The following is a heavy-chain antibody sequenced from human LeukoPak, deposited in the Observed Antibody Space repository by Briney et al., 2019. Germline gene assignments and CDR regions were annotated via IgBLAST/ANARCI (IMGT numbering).Heavy chain of an antibody. CDR3: ARDFYGDYFGY. J-gene: IGHJ4*02. CDR2: ISAYNGNT. D-gene: IGHD4-17*01. Sequence: ASVTVSFKASVYTLTNYGISWVRQAPGQGLEWMGWISAYNGNTNYAQKLQGRVTMTTDTSTSTAYMELRSLRSDDTAVYYCARDFYGDYFGYWGQGTLVTVSS. V-gene: IGHV1-18*01. CDR1: VYTLTNYG.